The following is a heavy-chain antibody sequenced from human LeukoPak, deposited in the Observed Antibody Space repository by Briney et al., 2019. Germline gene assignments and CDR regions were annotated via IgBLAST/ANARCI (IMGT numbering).Heavy chain of an antibody. CDR2: IRYDGSNK. CDR3: AKDQVWWLRSAQFDY. D-gene: IGHD5-12*01. V-gene: IGHV3-30*02. J-gene: IGHJ4*02. Sequence: GGSLRLSCAASGFTFSSYGMHWVRQAPGKGLEWVAFIRYDGSNKYYADSVKGRFTISRDNSKNTLYQQMNSLRAEDTAVYYCAKDQVWWLRSAQFDYWGQGTLVTVSS. CDR1: GFTFSSYG.